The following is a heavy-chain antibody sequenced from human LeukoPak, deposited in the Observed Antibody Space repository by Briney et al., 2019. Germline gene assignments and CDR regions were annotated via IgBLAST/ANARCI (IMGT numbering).Heavy chain of an antibody. CDR1: GDSVSSNSAA. V-gene: IGHV6-1*01. D-gene: IGHD6-13*01. CDR3: ARMDGSNWTFDY. Sequence: SQTLSLTCAISGDSVSSNSAAWNWIRQSPSRGLEWLGRTYYRSKWYNDYAVSVKSRITINPDTSKTQFSLKLSSVTAADTAVYYCARMDGSNWTFDYWGQGTLVTVSS. CDR2: TYYRSKWYN. J-gene: IGHJ4*02.